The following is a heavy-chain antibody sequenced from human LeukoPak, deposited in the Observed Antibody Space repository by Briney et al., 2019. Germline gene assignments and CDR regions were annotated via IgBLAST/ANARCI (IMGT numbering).Heavy chain of an antibody. D-gene: IGHD2-2*01. V-gene: IGHV3-49*04. CDR1: GFILGDYA. CDR2: IRSKAYGGTT. CDR3: TRVVVPAYYMDV. J-gene: IGHJ6*03. Sequence: PGRSLRLSCTASGFILGDYAMSWVRQAPGKGLEWVGFIRSKAYGGTTEYAASVEGKFTISRDDSKSIAYLQMSSLKTEDTAVYYCTRVVVPAYYMDVWGKGTTVTVSS.